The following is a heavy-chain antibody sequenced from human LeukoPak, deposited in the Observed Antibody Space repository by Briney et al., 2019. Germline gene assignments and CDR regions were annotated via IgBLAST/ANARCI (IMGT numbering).Heavy chain of an antibody. J-gene: IGHJ4*02. Sequence: ASVKVSCKASGYTFTGYYIHWVRQAPGQGLEWMGWINPNSGGTNYAQKFQGRVTMTRDTSISTAYMELSRLRSDDTAVYYCAIIDPVVVPAANHYWGQGTLVTVSS. CDR2: INPNSGGT. CDR1: GYTFTGYY. D-gene: IGHD2-2*01. V-gene: IGHV1-2*02. CDR3: AIIDPVVVPAANHY.